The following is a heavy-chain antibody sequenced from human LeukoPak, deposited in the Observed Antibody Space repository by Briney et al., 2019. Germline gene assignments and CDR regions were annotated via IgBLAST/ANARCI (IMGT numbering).Heavy chain of an antibody. J-gene: IGHJ4*02. D-gene: IGHD2/OR15-2a*01. CDR3: ARRLSTRSYYLDD. CDR2: IYYSGTT. V-gene: IGHV4-39*01. Sequence: SETLSLTCTVSGGSISISSDYWGWIRHPPGKGLEWIGDIYYSGTTNYNPSLKSRATMSVDTSKNQFSLRLNSATAADTAVYYCARRLSTRSYYLDDWGQGTLVTVSS. CDR1: GGSISISSDY.